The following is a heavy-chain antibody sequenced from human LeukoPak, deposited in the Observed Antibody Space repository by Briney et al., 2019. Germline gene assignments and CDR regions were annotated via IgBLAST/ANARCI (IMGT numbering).Heavy chain of an antibody. CDR2: INPSGGST. V-gene: IGHV1-46*01. Sequence: ASVKVSCKASGYTFTSYYMHWVRQAPGQGLEWMGIINPSGGSTSYAQKFQGRVTMTRDTSTSTVYMELSSLRSEDTAVYYCARDLYYYDSSGHNQYWGQGTLVTVSS. CDR3: ARDLYYYDSSGHNQY. D-gene: IGHD3-22*01. CDR1: GYTFTSYY. J-gene: IGHJ4*02.